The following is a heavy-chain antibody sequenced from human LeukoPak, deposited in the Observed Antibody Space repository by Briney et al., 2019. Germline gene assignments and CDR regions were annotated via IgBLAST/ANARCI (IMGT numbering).Heavy chain of an antibody. Sequence: SETLSLTCTVPGGSISSYYWSWIREPPGKGLEWSGYIYYSGSTNYNPSLKSRVTISVDTSKNQFSLKLSSVTAADTAVYYCARYSLAAPDAFDIWGQGTMVTVSS. CDR1: GGSISSYY. J-gene: IGHJ3*02. V-gene: IGHV4-59*08. CDR3: ARYSLAAPDAFDI. CDR2: IYYSGST. D-gene: IGHD6-13*01.